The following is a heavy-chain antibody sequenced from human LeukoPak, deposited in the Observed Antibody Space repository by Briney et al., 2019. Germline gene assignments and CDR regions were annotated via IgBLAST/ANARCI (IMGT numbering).Heavy chain of an antibody. CDR2: IYSGGVT. CDR1: GFTVSSNY. J-gene: IGHJ3*02. CDR3: AKMRDYYAGGGYGALDI. D-gene: IGHD3-22*01. V-gene: IGHV3-66*01. Sequence: PGGSLRLSCAASGFTVSSNYMSWVRQAPGKGLEWVSLIYSGGVTEYADSVRGRFTISRDNSKNTLYLQMHSLRVEDTAVYYCAKMRDYYAGGGYGALDIWGQGILVTVSS.